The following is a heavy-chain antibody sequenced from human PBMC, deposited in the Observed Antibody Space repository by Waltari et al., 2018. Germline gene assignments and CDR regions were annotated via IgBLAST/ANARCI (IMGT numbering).Heavy chain of an antibody. CDR3: ARDLPLTAAAGSYWYFDL. D-gene: IGHD6-13*01. CDR2: ISAYNGNT. CDR1: GYTFTSYG. J-gene: IGHJ2*01. V-gene: IGHV1-18*01. Sequence: QVQLVQSGAEVKKPGASVKVSCKASGYTFTSYGISWVRQAPGQGLEWMGWISAYNGNTNYAQKLQGRVTMPTDTSTSTAYMELRSLRSDDTAVYYCARDLPLTAAAGSYWYFDLWGRGTLVTVSS.